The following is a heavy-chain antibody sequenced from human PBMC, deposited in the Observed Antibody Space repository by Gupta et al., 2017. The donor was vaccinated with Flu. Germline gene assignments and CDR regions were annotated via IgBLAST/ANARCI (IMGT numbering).Heavy chain of an antibody. CDR2: ISGSGEVT. D-gene: IGHD3-3*01. Sequence: EVQLLESGGGLVQPGGSLRLSCAASGFTFSRYPMSWVRQAPGKGLEWVSAISGSGEVTYYADSVRGRFTISRDASKNTLYLQIDSLRGEDTAVYYCAKDGLVGKFYDLWSADERRGRGTLVTVSS. CDR1: GFTFSRYP. CDR3: AKDGLVGKFYDLWSADER. V-gene: IGHV3-23*01. J-gene: IGHJ4*02.